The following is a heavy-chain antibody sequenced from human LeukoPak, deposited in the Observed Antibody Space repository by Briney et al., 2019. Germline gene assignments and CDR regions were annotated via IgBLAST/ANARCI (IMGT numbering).Heavy chain of an antibody. CDR3: ARGVNNYGYGFYFDY. Sequence: SGTLSLTCTVSGGSISSYYWSWIRQPPGKGLEWIGYLYYSGSTNYNPSLKSRVIISVDTSKSQFSLKLTSVTAADTAVYFCARGVNNYGYGFYFDYWGQGTLVTVSS. J-gene: IGHJ4*02. D-gene: IGHD5-18*01. CDR2: LYYSGST. V-gene: IGHV4-59*01. CDR1: GGSISSYY.